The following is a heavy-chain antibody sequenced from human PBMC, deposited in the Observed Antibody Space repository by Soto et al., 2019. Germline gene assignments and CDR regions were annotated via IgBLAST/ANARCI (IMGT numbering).Heavy chain of an antibody. Sequence: ASVKVSCKASGYTFTSYGISWVRQAPGQGLEWMGWISAYNGNTNYAQKLQGRVTMTTDTSTGTAYMELRSLRSDDTAVYYCARDRGCSSTSCSGGWFDPWGQGTQVTVSS. J-gene: IGHJ5*02. CDR1: GYTFTSYG. D-gene: IGHD2-2*01. CDR3: ARDRGCSSTSCSGGWFDP. V-gene: IGHV1-18*01. CDR2: ISAYNGNT.